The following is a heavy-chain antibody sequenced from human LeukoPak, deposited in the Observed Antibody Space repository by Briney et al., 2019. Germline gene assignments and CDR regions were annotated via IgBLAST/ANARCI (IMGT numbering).Heavy chain of an antibody. CDR2: INHSGST. J-gene: IGHJ5*02. D-gene: IGHD3-3*01. Sequence: PSETLSLTCAVYGRSFSGYYWSWIRQPPGKGLEWIGEINHSGSTNYNPSLKSRVTISVDTSKNQFSLKLSSVTAADTAVYYCARVLLSNYDFWSGYSNWFDPWGQGTLVTVSS. CDR3: ARVLLSNYDFWSGYSNWFDP. CDR1: GRSFSGYY. V-gene: IGHV4-34*01.